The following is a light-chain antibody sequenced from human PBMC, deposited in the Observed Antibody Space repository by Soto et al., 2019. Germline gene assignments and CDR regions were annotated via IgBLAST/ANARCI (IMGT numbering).Light chain of an antibody. CDR3: MQALQTPWT. V-gene: IGKV2-28*01. CDR1: QSLLYSNGYTY. Sequence: DIVMTQSPLSLPVTPGEPASISCRSSQSLLYSNGYTYLDWYLQKPGQSPQLLIYLGSSRASGVPDRFSGSGSGTDFTLKISRVEAEDVGVYYCMQALQTPWTFGQGTKVDTK. J-gene: IGKJ1*01. CDR2: LGS.